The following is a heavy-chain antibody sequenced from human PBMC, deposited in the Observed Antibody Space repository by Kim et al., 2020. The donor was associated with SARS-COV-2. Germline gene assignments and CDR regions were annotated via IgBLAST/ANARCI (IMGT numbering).Heavy chain of an antibody. V-gene: IGHV3-30*18. CDR1: GFTFSSYG. J-gene: IGHJ5*02. Sequence: GGSLRLSCAASGFTFSSYGMHWVRQAPGKGLEWVAVISYDGSNKYYADSVKGRFTISRDNSKNTLYLQMNSLRAEDTAVYYCAKEGGSGWVNWFDPWGQG. CDR3: AKEGGSGWVNWFDP. CDR2: ISYDGSNK. D-gene: IGHD6-19*01.